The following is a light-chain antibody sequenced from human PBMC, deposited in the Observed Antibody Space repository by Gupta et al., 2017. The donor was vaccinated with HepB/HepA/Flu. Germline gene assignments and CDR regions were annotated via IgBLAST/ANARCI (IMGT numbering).Light chain of an antibody. CDR1: SSDVGGYKH. CDR2: EVS. V-gene: IGLV2-14*01. Sequence: QSPLPPPSSVPVSPGPPTTISCPATSSDVGGYKHVSWYQQYSGKAPKLMIYEVSNRPSGVSIRFSGSKSGNTASLTISGLQAEDEADYFCSSYTNTTTWLFGGGTKLTVL. CDR3: SSYTNTTTWL. J-gene: IGLJ3*02.